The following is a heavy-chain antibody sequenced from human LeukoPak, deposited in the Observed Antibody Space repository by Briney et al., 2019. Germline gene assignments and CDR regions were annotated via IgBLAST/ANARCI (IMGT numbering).Heavy chain of an antibody. V-gene: IGHV1-18*04. J-gene: IGHJ4*02. D-gene: IGHD6-6*01. CDR1: GYTLTSYG. Sequence: ASVKVSCKASGYTLTSYGISWVRQAPGQGLEWMGWISAYNGNTNYAQKLQGRVTMTTDTSTSTAYMELRSLRSDDTAVYYCARERSSWSGGYFDYWGQGTLVTVSS. CDR2: ISAYNGNT. CDR3: ARERSSWSGGYFDY.